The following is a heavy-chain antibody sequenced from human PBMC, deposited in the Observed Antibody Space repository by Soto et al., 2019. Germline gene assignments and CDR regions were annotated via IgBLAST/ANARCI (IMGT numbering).Heavy chain of an antibody. CDR2: IFSNDEK. J-gene: IGHJ4*02. Sequence: QVTLKESGPVLVKPTETLTLTCTVSGFSLSNARMGVSWIRQPPGKALEWLAHIFSNDEKSYSTSLKSRLTISKDTSKSHVVLTMTNMDPVDTATSYCARILSDYVWGSSLDYWGQGTLVTVSS. CDR3: ARILSDYVWGSSLDY. CDR1: GFSLSNARMG. D-gene: IGHD3-16*01. V-gene: IGHV2-26*01.